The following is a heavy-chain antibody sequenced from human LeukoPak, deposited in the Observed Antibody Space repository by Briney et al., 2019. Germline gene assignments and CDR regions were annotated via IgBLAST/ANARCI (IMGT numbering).Heavy chain of an antibody. Sequence: PGGSLRLSCAASGFTLSSYEMNWVRQAPGKGLEWVSYISSSGSTIYYAGSVKGRFTISRDNAKNSLYLQMNSLRAEDTAVYYCARDELTGGSGYWGQGTLVTVSS. J-gene: IGHJ4*02. D-gene: IGHD2-15*01. V-gene: IGHV3-48*03. CDR3: ARDELTGGSGY. CDR2: ISSSGSTI. CDR1: GFTLSSYE.